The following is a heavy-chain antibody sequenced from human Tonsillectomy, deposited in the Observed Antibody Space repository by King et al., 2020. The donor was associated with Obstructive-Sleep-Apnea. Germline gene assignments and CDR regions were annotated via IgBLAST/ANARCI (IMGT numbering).Heavy chain of an antibody. CDR2: ISWNSGSI. Sequence: VQLVESGGGLVQPGRSLRLSCAASGFTFDDYAMHWVRQAPGKGLEWVSGISWNSGSIGYADSVKGRFTISRDNSKNSLYLQMNSLRGEDTALYYCAEDLTYYYGSGSPFDYWGQGTLVTVSS. V-gene: IGHV3-9*01. D-gene: IGHD3-10*01. CDR1: GFTFDDYA. J-gene: IGHJ4*02. CDR3: AEDLTYYYGSGSPFDY.